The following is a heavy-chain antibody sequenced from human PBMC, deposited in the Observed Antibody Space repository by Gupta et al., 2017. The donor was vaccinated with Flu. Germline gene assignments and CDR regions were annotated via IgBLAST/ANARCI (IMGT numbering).Heavy chain of an antibody. D-gene: IGHD6-19*01. J-gene: IGHJ4*02. CDR3: ASSVAATGGSNY. Sequence: IRQAPGKGLEWVSYISSSGSTIYYADSVKGRFTISRDNAKNSLYLQMNSLRAEDTAVYYCASSVAATGGSNYWGQGTLVTVSS. CDR2: ISSSGSTI. V-gene: IGHV3-11*01.